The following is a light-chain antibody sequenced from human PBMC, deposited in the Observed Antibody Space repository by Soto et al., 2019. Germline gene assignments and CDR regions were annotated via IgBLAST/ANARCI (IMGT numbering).Light chain of an antibody. CDR2: AAT. Sequence: DIQMTQSPSSLSASVGDRLSITCRASQGIRAYLNWYQQKPGKAPKVLIYAATDLQGGVPLRFSGSGSGTEFTLTISSLQPEDFATYYCLQLNSYPLTFGGGTEVEIK. V-gene: IGKV1-17*01. J-gene: IGKJ4*01. CDR3: LQLNSYPLT. CDR1: QGIRAY.